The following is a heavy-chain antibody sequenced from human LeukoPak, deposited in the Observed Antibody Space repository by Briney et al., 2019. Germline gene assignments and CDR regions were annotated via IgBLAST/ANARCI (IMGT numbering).Heavy chain of an antibody. J-gene: IGHJ6*02. CDR1: GYTLTELS. Sequence: ASVKVSCKVSGYTLTELSMHWVRQAPGKGLEWMGGFDPEDGETIYAQKFQGRVTMTRNTSISTAYMELSSLRSEDTAVYYCAEGMDVWGQGTTVTVSS. V-gene: IGHV1-24*01. CDR3: AEGMDV. CDR2: FDPEDGET.